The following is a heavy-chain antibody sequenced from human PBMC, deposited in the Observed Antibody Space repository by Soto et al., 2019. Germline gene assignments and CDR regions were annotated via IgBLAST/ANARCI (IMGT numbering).Heavy chain of an antibody. D-gene: IGHD6-13*01. CDR2: ISGSGGST. CDR3: AKDGVAAAGACY. Sequence: EVQLLESGGGLVQPGGSLRLSCAASGFTFSSYAMSWVRQAPGKGLEWVSAISGSGGSTYYADSGKGRFTISRDNSKNTLYLQMNILRAEDTAVYYCAKDGVAAAGACYWGQGTLVTVSS. V-gene: IGHV3-23*01. CDR1: GFTFSSYA. J-gene: IGHJ4*02.